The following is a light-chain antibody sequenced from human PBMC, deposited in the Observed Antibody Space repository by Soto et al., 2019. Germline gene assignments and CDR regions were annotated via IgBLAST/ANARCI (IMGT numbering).Light chain of an antibody. CDR3: QQYGSSPL. CDR2: GAS. Sequence: EIVLTQSPGTLSLSPGERATLSCRASQSVSSSYLAWYQQKPGQAPRLLIYGASSRVTGIPDRFSGSGSGTDFTLTISRLEPEDFAVYYCQQYGSSPLFGQGTKVDIK. J-gene: IGKJ1*01. V-gene: IGKV3-20*01. CDR1: QSVSSSY.